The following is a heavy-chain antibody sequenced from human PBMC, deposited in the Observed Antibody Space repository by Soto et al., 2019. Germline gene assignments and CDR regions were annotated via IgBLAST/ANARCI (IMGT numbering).Heavy chain of an antibody. V-gene: IGHV3-30*18. CDR1: RFTFSGYG. D-gene: IGHD2-21*02. CDR3: AKGGRAYCGGDCRYYFDY. J-gene: IGHJ4*02. Sequence: QVQLVESGGGVVQPGRSLRLSCAASRFTFSGYGMHWVRQAPGKGLEWVAVISYDGSNKFYADSVKGRFTISRDNSKNTPYLQMNILRAEDTAVYYCAKGGRAYCGGDCRYYFDYWGQGTLVTVSS. CDR2: ISYDGSNK.